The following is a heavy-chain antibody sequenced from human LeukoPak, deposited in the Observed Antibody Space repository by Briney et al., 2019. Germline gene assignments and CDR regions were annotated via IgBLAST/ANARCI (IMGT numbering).Heavy chain of an antibody. CDR2: IYHSGST. V-gene: IGHV4-38-2*01. Sequence: SETLFLTCAVSGYSISSGYYWGWIRQPPGKGLEWIGSIYHSGSTYYNPSLKSRVTISVDTSKNQFSLKLSSVTAADTAVYYCARTAEYYYDSSGYFDYWGQGTLVTVSS. D-gene: IGHD3-22*01. J-gene: IGHJ4*02. CDR3: ARTAEYYYDSSGYFDY. CDR1: GYSISSGYY.